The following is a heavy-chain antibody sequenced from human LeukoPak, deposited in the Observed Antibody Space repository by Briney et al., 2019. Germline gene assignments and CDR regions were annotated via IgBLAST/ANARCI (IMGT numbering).Heavy chain of an antibody. CDR3: ARLVATIKLDY. CDR1: GYTFTSYG. Sequence: ASVKVSCKASGYTFTSYGISWVRHASGQRLEWMGWISAYNGNANYAQKLQGRVTMTTDTSTSTAYMELRRLRSDDTAVYYCARLVATIKLDYWGQGTLVTVSS. CDR2: ISAYNGNA. D-gene: IGHD5-12*01. J-gene: IGHJ4*02. V-gene: IGHV1-18*01.